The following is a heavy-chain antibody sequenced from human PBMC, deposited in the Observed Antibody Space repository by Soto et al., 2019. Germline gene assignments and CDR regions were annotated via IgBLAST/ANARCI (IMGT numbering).Heavy chain of an antibody. V-gene: IGHV5-51*01. D-gene: IGHD2-21*01. CDR3: ARHGNRGVVLDY. CDR1: GYRVIKYW. CDR2: INPGDSDT. Sequence: GESLKISCKGSGYRVIKYWICWVRQMPGKGLEWMAIINPGDSDTRYSPSFQGQVTISADKSIDTAYLQWSSLKASDTAMYYCARHGNRGVVLDYWGQGTLVTVSS. J-gene: IGHJ4*02.